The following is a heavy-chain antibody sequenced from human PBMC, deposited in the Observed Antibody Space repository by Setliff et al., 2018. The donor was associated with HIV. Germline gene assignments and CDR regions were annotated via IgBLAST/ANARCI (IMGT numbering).Heavy chain of an antibody. CDR1: GYTFTNYY. CDR2: MNCMNGDT. CDR3: ARETQTNSGSYLA. V-gene: IGHV1-46*01. J-gene: IGHJ4*02. Sequence: WASVKVSCKTSGYTFTNYYVNRVRQAPGQGLEWIGIMNCMNGDTSYAQNLKGRVTVTRDTSTSTVYMELSSLRPEDTAVYYCARETQTNSGSYLAWGQGTLVTSPQ. D-gene: IGHD3-10*01.